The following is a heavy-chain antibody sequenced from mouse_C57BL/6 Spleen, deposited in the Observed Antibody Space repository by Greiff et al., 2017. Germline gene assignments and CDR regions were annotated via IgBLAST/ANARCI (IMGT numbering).Heavy chain of an antibody. CDR2: ISSGSSTI. Sequence: EVKLEESGGGLVKPGGSLKLSCAASGFTFSDYGMHWVRQAPEKGLEWVAYISSGSSTIYYADTVKGRFTISRDNAKNTLFLQMTSLRSEDTAMYYCARTRAAGGFAYWGQGTLVTVSA. CDR1: GFTFSDYG. CDR3: ARTRAAGGFAY. V-gene: IGHV5-17*01. J-gene: IGHJ3*01. D-gene: IGHD3-1*01.